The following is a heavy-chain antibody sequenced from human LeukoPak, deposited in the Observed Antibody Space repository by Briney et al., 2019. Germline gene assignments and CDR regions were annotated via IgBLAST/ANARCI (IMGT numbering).Heavy chain of an antibody. D-gene: IGHD3-10*01. CDR1: GFTFSSYA. J-gene: IGHJ3*02. CDR3: ARGRLALYGSGTRPAFDI. CDR2: ISYDGSNK. Sequence: GGSLRLSCAASGFTFSSYAVHWVRQAPGKGLEWVAVISYDGSNKYYADSVKGRFTISKDNSKNTLYLQMNSLRAEDTAVYYCARGRLALYGSGTRPAFDIWGQGTMVTVSS. V-gene: IGHV3-30-3*01.